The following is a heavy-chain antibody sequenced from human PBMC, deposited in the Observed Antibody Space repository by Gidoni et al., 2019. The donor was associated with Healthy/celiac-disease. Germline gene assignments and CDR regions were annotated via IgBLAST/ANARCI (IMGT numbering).Heavy chain of an antibody. J-gene: IGHJ3*02. V-gene: IGHV3-21*01. Sequence: EVQLVESGGGLVKPGGSLRLACAASGFTFSSYSMNWVRQAPGKGLEWVSSISSSSSYIYYADSVKGRFTISRDNAKNSLYLQMNSLRAEDTAVYYCAREGGGILTGYYYDAFDIWGQGTMVTVSS. CDR1: GFTFSSYS. D-gene: IGHD3-9*01. CDR3: AREGGGILTGYYYDAFDI. CDR2: ISSSSSYI.